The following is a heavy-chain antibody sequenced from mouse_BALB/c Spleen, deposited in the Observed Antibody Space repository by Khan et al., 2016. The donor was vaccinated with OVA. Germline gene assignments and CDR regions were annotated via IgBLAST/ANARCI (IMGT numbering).Heavy chain of an antibody. Sequence: EVQLQESGPGLVKPSQSLSLTCTVTGYSITSDYAWNWIRQFPGNKLEWMGYINYSGSTNYNPALKSRISITRDTSKNQFFLQLNSVTTADTATXYCARDGSQYSYAMDSWGQGTSVTVSS. CDR2: INYSGST. CDR3: ARDGSQYSYAMDS. CDR1: GYSITSDYA. D-gene: IGHD2-3*01. V-gene: IGHV3-2*02. J-gene: IGHJ4*01.